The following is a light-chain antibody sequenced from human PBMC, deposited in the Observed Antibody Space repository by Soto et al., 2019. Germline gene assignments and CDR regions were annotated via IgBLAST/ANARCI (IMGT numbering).Light chain of an antibody. Sequence: EIVLTQSPGTLSLSPGDRATLSCRASQSIRDNYLAWYQQKTSKAPGLLIFRASNRATGIPDRFSGNGSGTYFILTFCRLEPEDFGVYYCQQYGASPVTFGQGTRLEIK. CDR1: QSIRDNY. CDR2: RAS. V-gene: IGKV3-20*01. CDR3: QQYGASPVT. J-gene: IGKJ5*01.